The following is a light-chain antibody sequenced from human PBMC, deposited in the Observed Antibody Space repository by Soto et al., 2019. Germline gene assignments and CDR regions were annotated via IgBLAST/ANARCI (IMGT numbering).Light chain of an antibody. J-gene: IGKJ1*01. V-gene: IGKV3-15*01. CDR1: QSVRTN. Sequence: EIVMTQSPATLSVSPGERVTLSCRASQSVRTNLAWYQQKPGQAPRLLIYGISTRASGIPARFSGSGSGTDFTLSISNLQSEDFAVYYCQQYNNWRTFGQGTKVEIK. CDR2: GIS. CDR3: QQYNNWRT.